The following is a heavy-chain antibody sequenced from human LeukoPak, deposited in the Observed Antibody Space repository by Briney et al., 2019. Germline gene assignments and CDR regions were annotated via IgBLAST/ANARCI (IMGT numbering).Heavy chain of an antibody. J-gene: IGHJ2*01. CDR2: IYYSGST. Sequence: SETLSLTCTVAGGSITSYYWSWVRQPPGKGLEWVGYIYYSGSTNYNPSLKSRVTISVNTSKNQFSLKLSSVTAADTAVYYCARHVRQWLALGYFDLWGRGTLVTVSS. CDR3: ARHVRQWLALGYFDL. CDR1: GGSITSYY. V-gene: IGHV4-59*08. D-gene: IGHD6-19*01.